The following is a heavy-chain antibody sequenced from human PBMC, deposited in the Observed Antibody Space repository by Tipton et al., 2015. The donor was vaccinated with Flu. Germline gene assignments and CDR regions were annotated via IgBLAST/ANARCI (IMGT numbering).Heavy chain of an antibody. CDR2: IYYSEST. CDR3: ARHQYSTSLDY. CDR1: GGSMSSYY. D-gene: IGHD6-6*01. Sequence: TLSLTCTVSGGSMSSYYWTWIRQPPGKGLEWIGYIYYSESTNYNPSLKSRVSISVDTSKNQFSLKLSSVTAADTAMYYCARHQYSTSLDYWGQGTLVTVSS. J-gene: IGHJ4*02. V-gene: IGHV4-59*08.